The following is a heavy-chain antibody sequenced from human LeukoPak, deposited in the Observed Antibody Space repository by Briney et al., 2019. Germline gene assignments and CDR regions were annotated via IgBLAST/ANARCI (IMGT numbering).Heavy chain of an antibody. J-gene: IGHJ4*02. V-gene: IGHV1-8*03. CDR3: ARGDQYSSSWFHYDY. D-gene: IGHD6-13*01. CDR2: MNPNSGNT. CDR1: GYTFTSYG. Sequence: ASVKVSCKASGYTFTSYGISWVRQAPGQGLEWMGWMNPNSGNTGYAQKFQGRVTITRNTSISTAYMELSSLRSEDTAVYYCARGDQYSSSWFHYDYWGQGTLVTVSS.